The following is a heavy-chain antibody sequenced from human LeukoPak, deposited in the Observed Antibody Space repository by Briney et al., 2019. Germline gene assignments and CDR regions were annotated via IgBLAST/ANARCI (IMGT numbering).Heavy chain of an antibody. D-gene: IGHD3-16*01. CDR3: ARGGSWAPLDV. J-gene: IGHJ6*02. CDR1: GFTFSDHY. Sequence: GGSLRLSCAASGFTFSDHYMDWVRQAPGGGLEWVGRIRNKANSYSTEYAASVKGRFTISRDDSKNSVYLQMNSLKTEDTAVYCCARGGSWAPLDVWGQGTTVTVSS. V-gene: IGHV3-72*01. CDR2: IRNKANSYST.